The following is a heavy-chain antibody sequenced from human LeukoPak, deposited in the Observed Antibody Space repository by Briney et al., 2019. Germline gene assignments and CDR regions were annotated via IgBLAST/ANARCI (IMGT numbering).Heavy chain of an antibody. CDR1: GFTFSSYW. Sequence: GGSLRLSCAASGFTFSSYWMSWVRQAPGKGLEWVANIKQDGSEKYYVDSVKGRFTISRDNAKNSLYLQMNSLRAEDTAVYYCASPGRYDSSGYYQGDDAFDIWGQGTMVTVSS. CDR2: IKQDGSEK. V-gene: IGHV3-7*03. CDR3: ASPGRYDSSGYYQGDDAFDI. J-gene: IGHJ3*02. D-gene: IGHD3-22*01.